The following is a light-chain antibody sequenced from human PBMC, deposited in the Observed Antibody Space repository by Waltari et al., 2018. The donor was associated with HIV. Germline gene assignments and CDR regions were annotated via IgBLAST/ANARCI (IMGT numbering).Light chain of an antibody. J-gene: IGLJ2*01. V-gene: IGLV3-21*02. Sequence: SYVLTQPPSVSVAAGQTARITCGGNNIGSNSVHWYQHKPGQAPILVLYDDSDRPSGIPERFSGSNSGNTATLTISRVEAGDEADYYCQVWDSSSDLDVVFGRGTKLTVL. CDR3: QVWDSSSDLDVV. CDR1: NIGSNS. CDR2: DDS.